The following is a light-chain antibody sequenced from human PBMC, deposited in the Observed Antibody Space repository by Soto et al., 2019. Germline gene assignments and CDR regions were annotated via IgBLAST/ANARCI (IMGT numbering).Light chain of an antibody. J-gene: IGKJ1*01. CDR3: LQNHNYPRT. V-gene: IGKV1-6*01. Sequence: AIQMTQSPSSLSASVGDRVTITCRASQAISDDVGWYQQTPGQAPKLLISGASRLQSGVPSRFSGRGSGAAFPLTITSLRPEDSATYYCLQNHNYPRTFGQGTKVEI. CDR1: QAISDD. CDR2: GAS.